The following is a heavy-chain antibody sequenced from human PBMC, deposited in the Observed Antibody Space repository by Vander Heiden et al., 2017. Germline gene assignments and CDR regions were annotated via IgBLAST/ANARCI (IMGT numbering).Heavy chain of an antibody. Sequence: QVQLVQSGAEVKKPGSSVKVSCKASGGTFSSYAISWVRQAPGQGLEWMGGIIPIFGTANYAQKFQGRVTITADESTSTAYMEMSSLRSEDTAVYYCAREIGVGGDSLTEWFDPWGQGTMVTVYS. CDR2: IIPIFGTA. D-gene: IGHD2-15*01. V-gene: IGHV1-69*01. CDR1: GGTFSSYA. CDR3: AREIGVGGDSLTEWFDP. J-gene: IGHJ5*02.